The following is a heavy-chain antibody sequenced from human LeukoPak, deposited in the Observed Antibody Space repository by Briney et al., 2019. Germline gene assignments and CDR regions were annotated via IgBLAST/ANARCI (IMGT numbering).Heavy chain of an antibody. V-gene: IGHV1-69*04. Sequence: SVKVSCKASGDTFNNYAICWVRQAHGQGLEWMGRIIPFIDVPNYAQKFQGRVTITADKSTSTAYMELSSLRSEDTAVYYCARWAGYCGGDTCPHYLDFWGQGTLVTVSS. CDR3: ARWAGYCGGDTCPHYLDF. D-gene: IGHD2-21*02. CDR2: IIPFIDVP. J-gene: IGHJ4*02. CDR1: GDTFNNYA.